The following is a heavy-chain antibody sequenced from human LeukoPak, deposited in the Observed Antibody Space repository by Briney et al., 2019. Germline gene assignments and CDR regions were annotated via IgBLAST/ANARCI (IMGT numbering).Heavy chain of an antibody. D-gene: IGHD3-22*01. CDR1: GFTFSSYS. V-gene: IGHV3-21*01. J-gene: IGHJ3*02. Sequence: NPGGSLRLSCAASGFTFSSYSMNWVRQTPGKGLEWVSSISSSSSYIYYADSVKGRFAISRDNAKNSLYLQMNSLRAEDTAVYYCARVGYYDSSGYPDAFDIWGQGTMVTVSS. CDR2: ISSSSSYI. CDR3: ARVGYYDSSGYPDAFDI.